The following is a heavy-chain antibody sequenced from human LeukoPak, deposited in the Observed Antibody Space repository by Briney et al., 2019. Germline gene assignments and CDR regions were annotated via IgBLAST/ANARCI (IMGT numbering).Heavy chain of an antibody. CDR2: ISSSSSYI. J-gene: IGHJ6*02. V-gene: IGHV3-21*01. CDR3: ARDEGPYDYAMDV. CDR1: GFTVSSYY. Sequence: GGSLRLSCAASGFTVSSYYMNWVRQAPGKGLEWVSSISSSSSYIYYADSVKGRFTISRDNAKNSMYLQMNSLTAEDTAVYYCARDEGPYDYAMDVWGQGTTVTVSS.